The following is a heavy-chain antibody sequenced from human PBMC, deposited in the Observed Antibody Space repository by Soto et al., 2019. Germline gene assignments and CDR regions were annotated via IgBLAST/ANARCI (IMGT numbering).Heavy chain of an antibody. CDR2: INAGNGNT. CDR1: GYTFTSYA. D-gene: IGHD2-15*01. CDR3: ARGVAPYYFDY. V-gene: IGHV1-3*01. Sequence: ASVKVSCKASGYTFTSYAMHWVRQAPGQRLERMGWINAGNGNTKYSQKFQGRVTITRDTSASTAYMELSSLRSEVTSVYYCARGVAPYYFDYWGQGTLVTVSS. J-gene: IGHJ4*02.